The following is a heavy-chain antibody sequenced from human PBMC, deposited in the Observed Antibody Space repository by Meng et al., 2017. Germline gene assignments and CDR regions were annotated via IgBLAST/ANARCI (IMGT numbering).Heavy chain of an antibody. CDR2: INSDGSST. J-gene: IGHJ6*02. D-gene: IGHD4-17*01. CDR1: GFTFSSYW. CDR3: ARDSSYGGYAGYYYYYYGMDV. V-gene: IGHV3-74*01. Sequence: ETLSLTCAASGFTFSSYWMHWVRQAPGKGLVWVSRINSDGSSTSYADSVKGRFTISRDNAKNTLYLQMNSLRAEDTAVYYCARDSSYGGYAGYYYYYYGMDVWGQGTTVTVSS.